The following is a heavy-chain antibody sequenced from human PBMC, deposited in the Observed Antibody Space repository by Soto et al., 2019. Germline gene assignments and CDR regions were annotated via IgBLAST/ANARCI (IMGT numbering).Heavy chain of an antibody. Sequence: GGSLRLSCAASGFTFSSYAMSWVRQAPGKGLEWVSAISGSGGSTYYADSVKGRFTISRDNSKNTLYLQMNSLRAEDTAVYYCAKDLPGVVVPAAIVTEWFDPWGQGTLVTVSS. CDR3: AKDLPGVVVPAAIVTEWFDP. J-gene: IGHJ5*02. CDR2: ISGSGGST. CDR1: GFTFSSYA. D-gene: IGHD2-2*01. V-gene: IGHV3-23*01.